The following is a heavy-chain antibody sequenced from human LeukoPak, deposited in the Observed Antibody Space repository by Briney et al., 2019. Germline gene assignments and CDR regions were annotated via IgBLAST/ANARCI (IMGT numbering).Heavy chain of an antibody. Sequence: PSETLSLTCTVSGGSISSSSYYWSWIRQPAGKGLEWIGRIYTSGSTSYNPSLKSRVTMSVDTSKNQFSLKLSSVTAADTAVYYCARVGSSGSGSYYPDYWGQGTLVTVSS. J-gene: IGHJ4*02. CDR1: GGSISSSSYY. D-gene: IGHD3-10*01. CDR3: ARVGSSGSGSYYPDY. V-gene: IGHV4-61*02. CDR2: IYTSGST.